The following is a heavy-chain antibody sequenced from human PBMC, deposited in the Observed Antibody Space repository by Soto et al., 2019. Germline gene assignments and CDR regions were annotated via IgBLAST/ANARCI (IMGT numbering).Heavy chain of an antibody. CDR2: IDPSDSYT. V-gene: IGHV5-10-1*01. J-gene: IGHJ6*02. Sequence: GESLRISCKGSGYSFTSYWISWVRQMPGKGLEWMGRIDPSDSYTNYSPSFQGHVTISADKSISTAYLQWSSLKASDTAMYYCARRDSSGWYYYYGMGVWGQGTTVTVSS. CDR1: GYSFTSYW. CDR3: ARRDSSGWYYYYGMGV. D-gene: IGHD6-19*01.